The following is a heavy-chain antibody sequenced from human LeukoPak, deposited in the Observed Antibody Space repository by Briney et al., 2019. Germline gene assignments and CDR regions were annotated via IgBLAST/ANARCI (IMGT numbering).Heavy chain of an antibody. Sequence: ASVKVSCKASGYTFTSYGISWVRQAPGQGLEWMGWISAYNGNTNYAQKLQGRVTMTTDTSTSTAYMELRSLRSDDTAVYYCARLSNYGSGSSPLYYYGMDVWGQGTTVTVSS. V-gene: IGHV1-18*01. CDR3: ARLSNYGSGSSPLYYYGMDV. D-gene: IGHD3-10*01. CDR1: GYTFTSYG. J-gene: IGHJ6*02. CDR2: ISAYNGNT.